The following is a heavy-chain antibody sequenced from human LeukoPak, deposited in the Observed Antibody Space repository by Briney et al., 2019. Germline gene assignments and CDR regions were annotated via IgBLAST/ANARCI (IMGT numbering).Heavy chain of an antibody. CDR3: ARDQRVAYSSSWYGGAFDI. Sequence: GGSLRLSCAASGFTFSSYGMHWVRQAPGKGLEWVAVIWYDGSNKYYADSVKGRFTISRDNSKNTLYLQMNSLRAEDSAVHYCARDQRVAYSSSWYGGAFDIWGQGTMVTVSS. V-gene: IGHV3-33*01. CDR2: IWYDGSNK. CDR1: GFTFSSYG. J-gene: IGHJ3*02. D-gene: IGHD6-13*01.